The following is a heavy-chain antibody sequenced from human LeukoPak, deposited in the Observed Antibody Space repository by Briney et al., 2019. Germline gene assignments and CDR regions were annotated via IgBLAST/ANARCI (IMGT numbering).Heavy chain of an antibody. D-gene: IGHD2-21*02. V-gene: IGHV3-74*01. CDR2: INDDEPST. CDR3: ARGRGLGVTSTPVPFDY. Sequence: GGSLRLSCAASGFSFSSSWMHWVRQVPGKGLEWVSRINDDEPSTTYAESVKGRFTISRDNAKNTLFLQMNSLRAEDTAVYYCARGRGLGVTSTPVPFDYWGQGILVTVSS. CDR1: GFSFSSSW. J-gene: IGHJ4*02.